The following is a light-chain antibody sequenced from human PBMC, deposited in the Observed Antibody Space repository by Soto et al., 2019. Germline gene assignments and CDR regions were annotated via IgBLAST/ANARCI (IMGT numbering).Light chain of an antibody. V-gene: IGKV3-11*01. J-gene: IGKJ5*01. CDR2: DAS. CDR3: QQRSNWPPIT. Sequence: EIMLTQSPATLSLSPGETTNPSCRSSQSVSIYLAWYQQRPGQAPRLLIYDASNRATGIPARFSGSGSGTDFTLTISSLEPEDFAVYYCQQRSNWPPITFGQGTRLEIK. CDR1: QSVSIY.